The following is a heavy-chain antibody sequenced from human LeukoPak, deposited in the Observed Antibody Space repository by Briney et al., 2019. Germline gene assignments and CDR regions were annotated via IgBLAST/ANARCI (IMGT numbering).Heavy chain of an antibody. V-gene: IGHV3-7*01. CDR1: GFTFSSYW. CDR3: ARDRANRGCDY. D-gene: IGHD6-19*01. Sequence: GGSLRLSCAASGFTFSSYWMSWVCQAPGKGLEWVANIKQDGSEKYYVDSVKGRFTISRDNAMNSLYLQMNSLRVEDTAVYYCARDRANRGCDYWGQGTLVTVSS. J-gene: IGHJ4*02. CDR2: IKQDGSEK.